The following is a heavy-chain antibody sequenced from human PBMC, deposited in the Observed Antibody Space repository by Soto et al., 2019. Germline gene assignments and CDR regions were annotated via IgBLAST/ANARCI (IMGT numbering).Heavy chain of an antibody. CDR3: ARDNGFGESDV. CDR1: GYTFTSYA. CDR2: INAGNGNT. V-gene: IGHV1-3*01. D-gene: IGHD3-10*01. J-gene: IGHJ6*02. Sequence: ASVKVSCKASGYTFTSYAMHWVRQAPGQRLEWMGWINAGNGNTKYSQKFQGRVTITTDTSTSTAYMELRSLRSDDTAVYYCARDNGFGESDVWGQGTTVTVSS.